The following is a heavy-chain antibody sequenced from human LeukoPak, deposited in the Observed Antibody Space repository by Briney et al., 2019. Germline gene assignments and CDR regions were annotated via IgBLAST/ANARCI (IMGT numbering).Heavy chain of an antibody. CDR3: AGSMVRGVIKLDY. CDR1: GYSISSGYY. D-gene: IGHD3-10*01. Sequence: SETLSLTCAVSGYSISSGYYWGWIRQPPGKGLEWIGSIYHSGSTYYNPSLKSRVTISVDTSKNQFSLKLSSVTVADTAVYYCAGSMVRGVIKLDYWGQGTLVTVSS. CDR2: IYHSGST. V-gene: IGHV4-38-2*01. J-gene: IGHJ4*02.